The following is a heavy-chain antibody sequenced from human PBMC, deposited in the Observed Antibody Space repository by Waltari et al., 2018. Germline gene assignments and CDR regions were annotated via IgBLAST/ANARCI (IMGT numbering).Heavy chain of an antibody. D-gene: IGHD2-21*01. CDR2: ISWNSGSI. Sequence: EVQLVESGGGLVQPGRSLRLSCAASAFTFDDYAMHWVRQAPGKGLEWVSGISWNSGSIGYADSVKGRFTISRDNAKNSLYLQMNSLRAEDTALYYCAKSMRGYYYYYMDVWGKGTTVTVSS. CDR1: AFTFDDYA. V-gene: IGHV3-9*01. CDR3: AKSMRGYYYYYMDV. J-gene: IGHJ6*03.